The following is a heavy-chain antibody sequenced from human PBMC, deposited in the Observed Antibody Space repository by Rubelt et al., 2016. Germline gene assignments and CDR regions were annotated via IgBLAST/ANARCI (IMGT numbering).Heavy chain of an antibody. V-gene: IGHV3-23*01. CDR2: ISGSGIT. Sequence: EVQLLESGGGLVQPGGSLRLSCAASGFTFSSYAMSWVRQAPGKGLEWVSAISGSGITYYANSVKGRFTVSRDNSKNTLYLEINSLKVEDTATHYCAREVRSASLLSYFHLWGRGTLVTVSS. CDR3: AREVRSASLLSYFHL. J-gene: IGHJ2*01. D-gene: IGHD3-16*01. CDR1: GFTFSSYA.